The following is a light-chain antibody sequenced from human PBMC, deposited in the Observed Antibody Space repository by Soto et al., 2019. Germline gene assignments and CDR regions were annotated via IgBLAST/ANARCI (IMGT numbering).Light chain of an antibody. Sequence: DIVMTQSPLSLPVTPGEPASISCRSTQSLLYINGYNYLDWYLQKPGQYPQILIYLGSSRASGVPDRFSGSGSGTDFKLKISRVEAEDVGVYYCMQALQTPLTFGGGTKVDTK. CDR3: MQALQTPLT. CDR1: QSLLYINGYNY. CDR2: LGS. J-gene: IGKJ4*01. V-gene: IGKV2-28*01.